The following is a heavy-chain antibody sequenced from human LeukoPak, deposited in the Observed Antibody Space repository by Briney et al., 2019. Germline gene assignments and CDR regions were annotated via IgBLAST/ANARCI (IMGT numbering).Heavy chain of an antibody. V-gene: IGHV3-66*02. Sequence: GGSLRLSCAASGFTVRSNYMSWVRQAPGKGLEWVSVIYSGGSTYYADSVKGRFTISRDNSKNTLYLQMNSLRAEDTAVYYCASSGYSYGTFDYWGQGTLVTVSS. CDR2: IYSGGST. CDR3: ASSGYSYGTFDY. CDR1: GFTVRSNY. J-gene: IGHJ4*02. D-gene: IGHD5-18*01.